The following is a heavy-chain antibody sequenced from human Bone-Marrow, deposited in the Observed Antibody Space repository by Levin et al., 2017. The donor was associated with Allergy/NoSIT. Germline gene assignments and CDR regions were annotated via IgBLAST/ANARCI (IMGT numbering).Heavy chain of an antibody. CDR1: GYTFTGYY. V-gene: IGHV1-2*02. J-gene: IGHJ6*02. CDR2: INPNSGGT. D-gene: IGHD7-27*01. CDR3: ASCLRVEAGDDYYYYYGMDV. Sequence: GESLKISCKASGYTFTGYYMHWVRQAPGQGLEWMGWINPNSGGTNYAQKFQGRVTMTRDKSISTAYMELSRLRSDDTAVYYCASCLRVEAGDDYYYYYGMDVWGQGTTVTVSS.